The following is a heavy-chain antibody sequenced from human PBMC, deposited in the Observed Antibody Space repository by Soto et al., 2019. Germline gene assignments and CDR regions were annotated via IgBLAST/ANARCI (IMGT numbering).Heavy chain of an antibody. CDR2: IDPSDSYT. V-gene: IGHV5-10-1*01. CDR1: GCSFTSYW. CDR3: AAAAAGTRLYYGMDV. Sequence: PGESLKISCKGSGCSFTSYWISGVRQIPGKGLEWMGRIDPSDSYTNYSPSFQGHVTISADKSISTAYLQWSSLKASDTAMYYCAAAAAGTRLYYGMDVWGQGTTVTVSS. J-gene: IGHJ6*02. D-gene: IGHD6-13*01.